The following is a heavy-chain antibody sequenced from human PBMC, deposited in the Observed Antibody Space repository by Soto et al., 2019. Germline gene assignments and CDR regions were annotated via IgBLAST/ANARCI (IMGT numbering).Heavy chain of an antibody. CDR1: GFTVSSNY. Sequence: EVQLVESGGGLVQPGGSLRLSCAASGFTVSSNYMSWVRQAPGKGLEWVSVIYSGGSTYYADSVKGRFTISRDNSKNTLYLQMNSLRAEDTAVYYCARDVTVNQNYYGMDIWGQGTTVTVSS. CDR3: ARDVTVNQNYYGMDI. CDR2: IYSGGST. V-gene: IGHV3-66*01. J-gene: IGHJ6*02. D-gene: IGHD4-17*01.